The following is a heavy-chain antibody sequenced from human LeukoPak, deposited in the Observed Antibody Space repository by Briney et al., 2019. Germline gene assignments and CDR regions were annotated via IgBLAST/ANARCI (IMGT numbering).Heavy chain of an antibody. CDR1: GFTFSSYA. CDR2: ISGSGGST. CDR3: AKGAAEAYYDYVWGSYRNEVY. D-gene: IGHD3-16*02. Sequence: PGGSLRLSCAASGFTFSSYAMSWVRQAPGKGLEWVSAISGSGGSTYYADSVKGRFTISRDNSKNTLYLQMNSLRAEDTAVYYCAKGAAEAYYDYVWGSYRNEVYWGQGTLVTVSS. V-gene: IGHV3-23*01. J-gene: IGHJ4*02.